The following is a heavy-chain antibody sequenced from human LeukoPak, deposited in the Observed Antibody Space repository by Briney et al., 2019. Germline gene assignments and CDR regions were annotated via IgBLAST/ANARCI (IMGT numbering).Heavy chain of an antibody. D-gene: IGHD5-12*01. CDR3: AKLSGYDWDGFDY. Sequence: GGSLRLSCAASGFSFSSYLMSWVRQAPGKGLDWVSAISGSGGSTYYADSVKGRFTISRGNSKNTLYLQMNSLRAEDTAVYYCAKLSGYDWDGFDYWGQGTLVTVSS. V-gene: IGHV3-23*01. J-gene: IGHJ4*02. CDR2: ISGSGGST. CDR1: GFSFSSYL.